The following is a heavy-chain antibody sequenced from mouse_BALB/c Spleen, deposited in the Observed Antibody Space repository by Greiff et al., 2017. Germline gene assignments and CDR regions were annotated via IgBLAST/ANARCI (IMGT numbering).Heavy chain of an antibody. V-gene: IGHV5-15*02. CDR1: GFTFSDYG. J-gene: IGHJ4*01. Sequence: EVKLMESGGGLVQPGGSRKLSCAASGFTFSDYGMAWVRQAPGKGPEWVAFISNLAYSIYYADTVTGRFTISRGNAKNTLYLEMSSLRTEDTAMYYWERSYGNCAMDYWGKGTSVTVSS. CDR2: ISNLAYSI. CDR3: ERSYGNCAMDY. D-gene: IGHD2-1*01.